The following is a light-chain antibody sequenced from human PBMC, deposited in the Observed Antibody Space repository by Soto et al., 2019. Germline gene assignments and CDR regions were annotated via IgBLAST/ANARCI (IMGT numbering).Light chain of an antibody. CDR2: EGT. J-gene: IGLJ1*01. Sequence: QSALTQPASGSGSPGQSITISCTGTSSDVGSYNRVSWYQQHPGKAPKLMIYEGTKRPSGVSTRFSGSKSGNTASLTISGLLAEDECDYYCCSYTTTYTYVFGTGTKVTLL. V-gene: IGLV2-23*01. CDR1: SSDVGSYNR. CDR3: CSYTTTYTYV.